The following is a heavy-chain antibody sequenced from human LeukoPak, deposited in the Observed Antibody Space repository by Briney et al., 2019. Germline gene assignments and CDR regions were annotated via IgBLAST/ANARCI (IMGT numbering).Heavy chain of an antibody. D-gene: IGHD6-19*01. Sequence: SETLSLTCTVSGGSISSYYWSWIRQPPGKGLEWIGYIYYSGSTNYNPSLKSRVTISVDTSKNQFSLKLSSVTAADTAVYYCARDSVSGWYGEDYYFDYWGQGTLVTVSS. CDR3: ARDSVSGWYGEDYYFDY. J-gene: IGHJ4*02. CDR1: GGSISSYY. V-gene: IGHV4-59*12. CDR2: IYYSGST.